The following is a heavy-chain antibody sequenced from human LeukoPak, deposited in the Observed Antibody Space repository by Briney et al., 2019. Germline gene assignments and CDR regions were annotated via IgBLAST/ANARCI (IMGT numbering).Heavy chain of an antibody. CDR2: IYYSGST. Sequence: SQTLSLTCTVSGNSISSGDNYWSWIRQPAGKGLEWIGYIYYSGSTNYNPSLKSRVTISVDTSKNQFSLKLSSVTAADTAVYYCARVSGYDWESFYDYWGQGTLVTVSS. J-gene: IGHJ4*02. V-gene: IGHV4-61*10. D-gene: IGHD5-12*01. CDR3: ARVSGYDWESFYDY. CDR1: GNSISSGDNY.